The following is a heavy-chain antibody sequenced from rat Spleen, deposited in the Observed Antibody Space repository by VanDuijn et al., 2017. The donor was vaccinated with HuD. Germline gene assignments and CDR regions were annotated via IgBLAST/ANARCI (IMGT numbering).Heavy chain of an antibody. CDR2: IITGGGDT. D-gene: IGHD3-5*01. CDR1: GFTLSSFP. CDR3: TRGQSST. Sequence: EVQLVESGGGLVQPGRSLKLSCAASGFTLSSFPMAWVRQAPQKGLEWVASIITGGGDTYYRDSVQGRFTISRDIAKSTLYLHKDSLRSEDTATYYCTRGQSSTWGQGVMVTVSS. J-gene: IGHJ2*01. V-gene: IGHV5-46*01.